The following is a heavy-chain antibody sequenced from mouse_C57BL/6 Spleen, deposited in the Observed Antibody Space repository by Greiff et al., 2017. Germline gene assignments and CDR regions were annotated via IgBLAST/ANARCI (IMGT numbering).Heavy chain of an antibody. CDR2: INPNNGGT. CDR3: AREDGNPFAY. CDR1: GYTFTDYN. D-gene: IGHD2-1*01. V-gene: IGHV1-18*01. Sequence: EVQLQQSGPELVKPGASVKIPCKASGYTFTDYNMDWVKQSPGKSLEWIGDINPNNGGTIYNQKFKGKATLTVDNSSSTAYMELRSLTSEDTAVYYCAREDGNPFAYWGQGTLVTVSA. J-gene: IGHJ3*01.